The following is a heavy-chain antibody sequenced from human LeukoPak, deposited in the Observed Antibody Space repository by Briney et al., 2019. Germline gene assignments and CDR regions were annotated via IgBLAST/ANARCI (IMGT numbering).Heavy chain of an antibody. V-gene: IGHV3-30*02. Sequence: GGSLRLSCAVSGFTFSRYGMHWVRQTPGKGLEWVALISYDGGNKDYVDSAKGRFTVSRDNSRNTLYLQMNSLRPEDTAVYYCAKDRSTYNVLTGYQDYWGQGTLVTVSS. J-gene: IGHJ4*02. D-gene: IGHD3-9*01. CDR1: GFTFSRYG. CDR2: ISYDGGNK. CDR3: AKDRSTYNVLTGYQDY.